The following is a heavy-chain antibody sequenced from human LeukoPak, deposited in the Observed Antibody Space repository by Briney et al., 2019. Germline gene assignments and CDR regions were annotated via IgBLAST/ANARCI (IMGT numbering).Heavy chain of an antibody. CDR3: ARGGTGTTSYYGMDV. J-gene: IGHJ6*02. D-gene: IGHD1-7*01. V-gene: IGHV3-21*01. CDR2: ISSSSSYI. CDR1: GFTFSSYS. Sequence: GGSPRLSCAASGFTFSSYSMNWVRQAPGKGLEWVSSISSSSSYIYYADSVKGRFTISRDNAKNSLYLQMNSLRAEDTAVYYCARGGTGTTSYYGMDVWGQGTTVTVSS.